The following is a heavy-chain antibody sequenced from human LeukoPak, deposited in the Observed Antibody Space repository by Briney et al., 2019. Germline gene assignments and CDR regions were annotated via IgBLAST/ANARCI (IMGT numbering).Heavy chain of an antibody. D-gene: IGHD3-10*01. CDR3: AREYYYGSGSFPHDY. V-gene: IGHV3-66*01. J-gene: IGHJ4*02. CDR1: GFTVSSNY. Sequence: GGSLRLSCAASGFTVSSNYMTWVRQAPGKGLEWVSVVYGGDTTYYADSVKGRFTISRDNSKNTLYLQMNSLRAEDTAVYYCAREYYYGSGSFPHDYWGQGTLVTVSS. CDR2: VYGGDTT.